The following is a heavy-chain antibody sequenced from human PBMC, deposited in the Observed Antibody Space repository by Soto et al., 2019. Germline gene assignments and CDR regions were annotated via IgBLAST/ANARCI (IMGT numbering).Heavy chain of an antibody. V-gene: IGHV4-59*01. CDR1: GGSISSYY. Sequence: SETLSLTCTVSGGSISSYYWSWIRQPPGKGLEWIGYIYYSGSTNYNPSLKSRVTISVDTSKNQFSLKLSSVTAADTAVYYCARVRTYSSSSIYFDYWGQGTLVTVSS. J-gene: IGHJ4*02. CDR2: IYYSGST. CDR3: ARVRTYSSSSIYFDY. D-gene: IGHD6-6*01.